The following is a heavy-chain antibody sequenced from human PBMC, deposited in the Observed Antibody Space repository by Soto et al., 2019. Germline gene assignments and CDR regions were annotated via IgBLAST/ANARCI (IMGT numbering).Heavy chain of an antibody. CDR2: ISKDSGRAT. J-gene: IGHJ4*02. CDR3: ARDWAVVVITFFDY. CDR1: GFIFRDWF. Sequence: GGSLRLSCAASGFIFRDWFMSWIRQAPGKGLEWISYISKDSGRATRYADSVKGRFTISRDNAKNSLFLQMNNLTVEDTAVYYCARDWAVVVITFFDYWGQGTLVTVSS. V-gene: IGHV3-11*01. D-gene: IGHD3-22*01.